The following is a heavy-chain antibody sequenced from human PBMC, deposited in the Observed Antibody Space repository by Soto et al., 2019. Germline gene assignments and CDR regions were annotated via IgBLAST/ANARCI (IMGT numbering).Heavy chain of an antibody. CDR3: AKIPATDDYSKYNSFDI. J-gene: IGHJ3*02. Sequence: EVQLLESGGGLVQPGGSLRLSCAASGFTFSSYAMSWVRQAPGKGLEWVSAISGSGGSTYYADSVKGRFTISRDNSKNTLYLQMNSLRAEDTAVYYCAKIPATDDYSKYNSFDIWGQGTMVTVSS. CDR1: GFTFSSYA. V-gene: IGHV3-23*01. D-gene: IGHD4-4*01. CDR2: ISGSGGST.